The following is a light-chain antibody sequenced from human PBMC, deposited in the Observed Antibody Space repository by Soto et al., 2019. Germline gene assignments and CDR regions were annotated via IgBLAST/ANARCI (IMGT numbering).Light chain of an antibody. J-gene: IGLJ2*01. V-gene: IGLV2-14*03. CDR3: SSYTSRSSLGV. CDR1: NSDIGGYHY. CDR2: DVS. Sequence: QSALTQPASVSGSPGQSITISCTGTNSDIGGYHYVSWYQQHPGKAPKLIIYDVSNRPSGVYYRFSGSKSGNTAALAVSGLQAEDEADYYCSSYTSRSSLGVFGGGTKLTV.